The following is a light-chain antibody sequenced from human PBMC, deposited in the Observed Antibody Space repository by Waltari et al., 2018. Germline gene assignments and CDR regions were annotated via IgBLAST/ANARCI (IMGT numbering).Light chain of an antibody. CDR2: AAS. CDR3: QQSYSYWYT. Sequence: DIQMTQSPSSLSASVGDRVTITCRASQSISSYLNWYQEKPGKAPRLLIYAASSLQSGVPSRFSGSGSGTDFTLTISSLQPEDFATYYCQQSYSYWYTFGQGTKLEIK. CDR1: QSISSY. V-gene: IGKV1-39*01. J-gene: IGKJ2*01.